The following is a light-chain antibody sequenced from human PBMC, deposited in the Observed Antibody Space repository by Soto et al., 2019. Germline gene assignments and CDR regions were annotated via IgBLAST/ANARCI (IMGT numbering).Light chain of an antibody. CDR2: GAS. J-gene: IGKJ1*01. V-gene: IGKV3-20*01. Sequence: EIVFTQSPATLYLSPGERATLSCRASPSVTNYLAWYKQKPGQAPRLLIYGASNRATGIPDRFSGSGSGTDFTLTISRLEPEDFAVDYCQQYGSSGTFGQGTQVDIK. CDR3: QQYGSSGT. CDR1: PSVTNY.